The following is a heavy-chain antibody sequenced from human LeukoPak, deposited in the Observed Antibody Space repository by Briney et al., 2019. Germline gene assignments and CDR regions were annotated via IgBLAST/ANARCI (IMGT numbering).Heavy chain of an antibody. V-gene: IGHV1-18*04. CDR2: ISAYNGNT. D-gene: IGHD6-19*01. CDR3: AGEQVPHLSLGQQWLVLPSGMDV. CDR1: GYTFTSYG. Sequence: ASVKVPCKASGYTFTSYGISWVRQAPGQGLEWMGWISAYNGNTNYAQKLQGRVTMTTDTSTSTAYMELRSLRSDDTAVYYCAGEQVPHLSLGQQWLVLPSGMDVWGKGPRSPSPQ. J-gene: IGHJ6*04.